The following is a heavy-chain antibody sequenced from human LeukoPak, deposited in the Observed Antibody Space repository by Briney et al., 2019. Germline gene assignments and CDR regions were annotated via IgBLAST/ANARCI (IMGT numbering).Heavy chain of an antibody. CDR1: GGSISSSSYY. V-gene: IGHV4-39*07. CDR2: IYYSGST. Sequence: SETLSLTCTVSGGSISSSSYYWGWIRQPPGKGLEWIGSIYYSGSTYYNPSLKSRVTISVDTSKNQFSLKLSSVTAADTAVYYCARDSPKYYDILTGYYWDGDAFDIWGQGTMVTVSS. D-gene: IGHD3-9*01. J-gene: IGHJ3*02. CDR3: ARDSPKYYDILTGYYWDGDAFDI.